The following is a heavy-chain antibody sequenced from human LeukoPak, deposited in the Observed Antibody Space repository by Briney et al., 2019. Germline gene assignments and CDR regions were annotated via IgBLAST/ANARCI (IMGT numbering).Heavy chain of an antibody. CDR3: ARENLHRSSTSCCPTPLYYYYYYMDV. D-gene: IGHD2-2*01. CDR2: IKQDGSEK. V-gene: IGHV3-7*01. J-gene: IGHJ6*03. CDR1: GFTFSSYW. Sequence: PGGSLRLSCAASGFTFSSYWMSWVRQAPGKGLEWVANIKQDGSEKYYVDSVKGRFTISRDNAKNSLYLQMNSLRAEDTAVYYCARENLHRSSTSCCPTPLYYYYYYMDVWGKGTTVTVSS.